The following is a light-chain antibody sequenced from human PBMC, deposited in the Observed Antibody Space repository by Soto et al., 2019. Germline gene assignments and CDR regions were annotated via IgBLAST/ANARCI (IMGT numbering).Light chain of an antibody. Sequence: EIVLTQSPGTLSLSPGERATLSCRASQSVSSSYLGWYQQKHGQAPRLLIYGASRRAPGIPDRFSGSGSGTEYTLTISSMEPEDFAVYYCQQYGSSPRTFGQGTKVEIK. CDR3: QQYGSSPRT. J-gene: IGKJ1*01. V-gene: IGKV3-20*01. CDR1: QSVSSSY. CDR2: GAS.